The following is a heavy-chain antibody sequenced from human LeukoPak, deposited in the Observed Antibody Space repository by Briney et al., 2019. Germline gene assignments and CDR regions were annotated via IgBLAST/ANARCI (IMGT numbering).Heavy chain of an antibody. Sequence: GGSLRLSCAAAGFTFSGXXXXXXXXAXGXGLEXVSSXXPXXXXXYXADAVKGRXXXXRDXXKISLYLQMNSLRAEDTARYYCVRLRRNSDRSGYYYFYKYWGQGIQVTVSS. D-gene: IGHD3-22*01. CDR3: VRLRRNSDRSGYYYFYKY. CDR1: GFTFSGXX. V-gene: IGHV3-21*01. J-gene: IGHJ4*02. CDR2: XXPXXXXX.